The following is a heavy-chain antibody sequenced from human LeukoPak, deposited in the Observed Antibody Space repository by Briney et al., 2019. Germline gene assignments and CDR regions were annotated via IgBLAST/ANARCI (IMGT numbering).Heavy chain of an antibody. CDR3: ARDASLWLGSTYFDY. CDR1: GGSISSGDYY. CDR2: IYYSGST. V-gene: IGHV4-30-4*01. J-gene: IGHJ4*02. Sequence: PSKTLSLTCTVSGGSISSGDYYWSWIRQPPGKGLEWIGYIYYSGSTYYNPSLKSRVTISVDTSKNQFSLKLSSVTAADTAVYYCARDASLWLGSTYFDYWGQGTLVTVSS. D-gene: IGHD3-10*02.